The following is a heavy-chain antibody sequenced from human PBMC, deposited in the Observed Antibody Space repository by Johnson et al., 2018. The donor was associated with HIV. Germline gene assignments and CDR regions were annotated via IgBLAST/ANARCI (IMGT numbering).Heavy chain of an antibody. CDR2: ISWHSSNL. D-gene: IGHD3-22*01. J-gene: IGHJ3*02. Sequence: VQLVESGGGLVQPGRSLRLSCAGSGFNFDDYAMHWVRQVPGKGLEWVSGISWHSSNLGYADSVKGRFTISRDNAKNSLYLQMNSLRVEDTAVYYCARGSRYTYDNDDAYLLHAFDIWGQGTMVTVSS. V-gene: IGHV3-9*01. CDR1: GFNFDDYA. CDR3: ARGSRYTYDNDDAYLLHAFDI.